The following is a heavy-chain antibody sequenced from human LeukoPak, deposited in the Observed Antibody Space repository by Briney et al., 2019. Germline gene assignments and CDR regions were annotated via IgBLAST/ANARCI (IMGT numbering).Heavy chain of an antibody. CDR1: GFTFSSYG. V-gene: IGHV3-33*01. J-gene: IGHJ4*02. D-gene: IGHD6-19*01. Sequence: GGSLRLSCAASGFTFSSYGMHWVRQAPGKGLEWVAVIWYDGSNKYYADSVKGRFTISRDNSKNTLYLQMNSLRVEDTAVYYCARERAVAGTILDYWGQGTLVTVSS. CDR3: ARERAVAGTILDY. CDR2: IWYDGSNK.